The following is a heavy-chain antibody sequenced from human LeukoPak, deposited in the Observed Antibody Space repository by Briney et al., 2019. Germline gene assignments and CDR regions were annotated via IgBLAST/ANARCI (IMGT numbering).Heavy chain of an antibody. Sequence: GGSLRLSCAASGFTFSSYGMHWVRQAPGKGLEWVAFIRYDGSNKYYADSVKGRFTIARDDSKSTLNLQMNSLRAEDTAVYYCATHSSPTDYWGQGTLVTVSS. CDR1: GFTFSSYG. J-gene: IGHJ4*02. V-gene: IGHV3-30*02. CDR3: ATHSSPTDY. CDR2: IRYDGSNK. D-gene: IGHD6-13*01.